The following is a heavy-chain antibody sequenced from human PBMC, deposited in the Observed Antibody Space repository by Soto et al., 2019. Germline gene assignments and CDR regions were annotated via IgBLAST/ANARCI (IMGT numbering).Heavy chain of an antibody. J-gene: IGHJ3*01. D-gene: IGHD1-26*01. Sequence: DVQLVESGGGLIQPGGSLRLSCAASGFTFSTSDMYWVRQAPGKGLEWVSYIHPSGEPIFYADSVKGRFTISRDNAKNSLYLQMSSLRAEDSAVYYCARRASRWGQGTMVTVSS. CDR2: IHPSGEPI. CDR1: GFTFSTSD. V-gene: IGHV3-48*03. CDR3: ARRASR.